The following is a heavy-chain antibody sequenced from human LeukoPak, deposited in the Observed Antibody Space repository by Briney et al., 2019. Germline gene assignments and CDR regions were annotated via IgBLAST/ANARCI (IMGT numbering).Heavy chain of an antibody. Sequence: SETLSLTCTVSGGSISSYYWSWIRQPAGKGLEWIGRIYTSGSTNYNPSLKSRVTMSVDTSKNQFSLKLSSVTAGDTAVYYCARGXXXXIRYWYFDLWGRGTLVTVSS. CDR2: IYTSGST. J-gene: IGHJ2*01. CDR1: GGSISSYY. V-gene: IGHV4-4*07. D-gene: IGHD1-14*01. CDR3: ARGXXXXIRYWYFDL.